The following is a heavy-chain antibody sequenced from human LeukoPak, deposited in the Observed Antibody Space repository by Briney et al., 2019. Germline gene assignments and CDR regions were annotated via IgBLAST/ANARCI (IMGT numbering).Heavy chain of an antibody. CDR2: ISSSSSYI. V-gene: IGHV3-21*01. J-gene: IGHJ4*02. Sequence: GGSLRLSCAASGLTFSSYSMHWVRQAPGKGLEWVSSISSSSSYIYYVDSVKGRFTISRDNAKNSLYLQMNSLRADDTAVYYCVRDLWGIAAAGDFDYWGQGTLVTVSS. CDR3: VRDLWGIAAAGDFDY. CDR1: GLTFSSYS. D-gene: IGHD6-13*01.